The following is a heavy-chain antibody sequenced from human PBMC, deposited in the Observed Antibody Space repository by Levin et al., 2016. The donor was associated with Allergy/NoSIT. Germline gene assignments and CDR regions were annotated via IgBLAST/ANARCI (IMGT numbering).Heavy chain of an antibody. D-gene: IGHD2-21*01. CDR2: INHNSGSI. CDR3: AKDESFCGGNCYRWFDP. J-gene: IGHJ5*02. Sequence: GGSLRLSCAASGFTFSTYAMTWVRQVPGKRLEWVAGINHNSGSIYYRDSVKGRFTISRDNSRNTLYLQMNSLRAEDTAVYYCAKDESFCGGNCYRWFDPWGQGTLVTVVL. V-gene: IGHV3-23*01. CDR1: GFTFSTYA.